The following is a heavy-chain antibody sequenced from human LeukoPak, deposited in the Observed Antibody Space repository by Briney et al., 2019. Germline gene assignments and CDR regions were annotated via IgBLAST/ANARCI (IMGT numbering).Heavy chain of an antibody. J-gene: IGHJ5*02. CDR1: GGTFSNYG. V-gene: IGHV1-18*01. CDR3: ARVTGNYDYVWGSYRLNWFDP. D-gene: IGHD3-16*02. Sequence: ASVKVSCKASGGTFSNYGISWVRQAPGQGLEWMGWISAYNGNTNYAQKLQGRVTMTTDTSTSTAYMELRSLRSDDTAVYYCARVTGNYDYVWGSYRLNWFDPWGQGTLVTVSS. CDR2: ISAYNGNT.